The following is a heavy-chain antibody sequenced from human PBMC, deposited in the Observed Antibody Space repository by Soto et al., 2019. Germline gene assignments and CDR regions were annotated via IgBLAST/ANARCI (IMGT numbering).Heavy chain of an antibody. V-gene: IGHV2-5*01. Sequence: SGPALVNPXQTLTLTCTFSGFSLTTSGVGVGWIRQPPGKALEYLGLIYWNDDRRYSPSLKNRLTIIKDASKNQVVLTMTDMDPVDTATYYCAREARMVRGVIPYYYGMDVWGQGTTVTVSS. CDR1: GFSLTTSGVG. CDR2: IYWNDDR. CDR3: AREARMVRGVIPYYYGMDV. J-gene: IGHJ6*02. D-gene: IGHD3-10*01.